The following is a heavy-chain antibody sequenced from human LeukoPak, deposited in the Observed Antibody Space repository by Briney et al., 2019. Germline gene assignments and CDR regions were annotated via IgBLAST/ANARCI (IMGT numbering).Heavy chain of an antibody. CDR1: GDSMSSISYY. V-gene: IGHV4-39*07. Sequence: SETLSLTCSVSGDSMSSISYYWGWIRQPPGKGLEWIGTIFYSGSTYYNPSLKSRVTISIDTSKNQFSLRLSSVTAADTAVYYCARDPGAYGSGSYYNRFDYWGQGTLVTVSS. CDR3: ARDPGAYGSGSYYNRFDY. D-gene: IGHD3-10*01. CDR2: IFYSGST. J-gene: IGHJ4*02.